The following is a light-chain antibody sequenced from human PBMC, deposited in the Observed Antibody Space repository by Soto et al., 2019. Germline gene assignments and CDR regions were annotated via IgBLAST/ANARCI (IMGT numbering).Light chain of an antibody. V-gene: IGKV1-5*01. Sequence: DIQMTQSPSTLSASVGDRVTITCRASQSINIWLAWYQQKPGKAPKLLIYDASSLQSGVPSRFRGSTSGTDFTLTISNLQPEDFATYYCQQYDKFPITFGQGTRLE. CDR2: DAS. J-gene: IGKJ5*01. CDR3: QQYDKFPIT. CDR1: QSINIW.